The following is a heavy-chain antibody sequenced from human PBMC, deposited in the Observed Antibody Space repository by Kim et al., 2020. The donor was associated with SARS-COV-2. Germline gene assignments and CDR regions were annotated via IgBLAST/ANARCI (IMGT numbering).Heavy chain of an antibody. Sequence: GGSLRLSCAASGFTFSGYYMAWVRQAPGKGLEWVAKIKQDGSEKFYVDSVKGRFTISRDNTKKSLYLQMSSLRAEDTALYYCAREDGRYDYVSVAGWFDPWGQGTLVTVSS. CDR2: IKQDGSEK. V-gene: IGHV3-7*01. CDR3: AREDGRYDYVSVAGWFDP. CDR1: GFTFSGYY. D-gene: IGHD3-16*01. J-gene: IGHJ5*02.